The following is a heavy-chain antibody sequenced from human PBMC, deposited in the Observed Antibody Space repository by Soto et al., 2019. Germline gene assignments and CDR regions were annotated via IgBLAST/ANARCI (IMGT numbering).Heavy chain of an antibody. D-gene: IGHD3-3*01. CDR2: FRAYNGNT. V-gene: IGHV1-18*01. J-gene: IGHJ3*02. CDR1: GYPFTSYG. Sequence: QVQLVQSGAEVKKPGASVKVSCKSSGYPFTSYGISWVRQAPGQGREWMVWFRAYNGNTNYAQKLQGRVTMTTDTSTSTSYMELRRLRSDDTAVYYCARGRATIFGVVIDVDACDIWGQGTMVTVSS. CDR3: ARGRATIFGVVIDVDACDI.